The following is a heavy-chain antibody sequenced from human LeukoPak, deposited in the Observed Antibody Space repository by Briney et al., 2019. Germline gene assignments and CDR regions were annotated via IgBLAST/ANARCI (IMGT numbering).Heavy chain of an antibody. CDR1: GFTFSSYC. D-gene: IGHD5-18*01. V-gene: IGHV3-21*06. J-gene: IGHJ4*02. Sequence: GGSLRLSCAASGFTFSSYCMNWVRQAPGKGLEWVSSISSSGNNKYYAESVKGRFTISRDNAKNSLYLQMNSLRAEDTAAYYCARDNNYGTGSDYWGQGTLVTVSS. CDR2: ISSSGNNK. CDR3: ARDNNYGTGSDY.